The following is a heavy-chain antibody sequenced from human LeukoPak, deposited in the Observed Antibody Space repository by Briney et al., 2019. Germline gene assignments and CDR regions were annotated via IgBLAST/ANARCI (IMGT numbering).Heavy chain of an antibody. Sequence: GGSLRLSCAASGFTFSSYALHWVRQAPGKGLEWVAVIWYDGSNKYYADSVKGRFTISRDNSKNTLYLQMNGLRAEDTAVYYCARAYPSGPLDYWGQGTLVTVPS. V-gene: IGHV3-33*08. CDR3: ARAYPSGPLDY. D-gene: IGHD3-3*01. J-gene: IGHJ4*02. CDR1: GFTFSSYA. CDR2: IWYDGSNK.